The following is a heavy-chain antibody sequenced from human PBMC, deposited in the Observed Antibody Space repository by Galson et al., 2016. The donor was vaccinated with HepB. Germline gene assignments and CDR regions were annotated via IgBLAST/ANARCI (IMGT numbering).Heavy chain of an antibody. Sequence: SLRLSCAASGFTFDDYNMHWVRQVPGKGLEWVALISWDGGRTFYADSVKGRFTISRDNSKSSLFLQMNSLRTDDTALYYCVKDRDSAGGTPDYFDYWGQGTLVTVSS. CDR3: VKDRDSAGGTPDYFDY. V-gene: IGHV3-43*01. CDR2: ISWDGGRT. CDR1: GFTFDDYN. D-gene: IGHD6-13*01. J-gene: IGHJ4*02.